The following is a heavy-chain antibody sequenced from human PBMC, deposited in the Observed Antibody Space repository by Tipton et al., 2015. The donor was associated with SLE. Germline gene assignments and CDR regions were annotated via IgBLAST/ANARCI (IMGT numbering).Heavy chain of an antibody. V-gene: IGHV4-59*12. D-gene: IGHD3-16*01. CDR1: VGSISSYY. Sequence: LRLSCTVSVGSISSYYWSWIRQPPGKGLEWIGYIYYSGSTNYNPSLKSRVTISVDTSKNQFSLKLSSVTAADTAVYYCARDFGGIDYWGQGTLVTVSS. CDR3: ARDFGGIDY. J-gene: IGHJ4*02. CDR2: IYYSGST.